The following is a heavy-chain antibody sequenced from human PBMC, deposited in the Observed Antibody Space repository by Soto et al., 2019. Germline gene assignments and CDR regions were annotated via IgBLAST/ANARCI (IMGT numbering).Heavy chain of an antibody. J-gene: IGHJ4*02. D-gene: IGHD5-12*01. CDR1: GFVFSSYS. CDR3: ARPRGYRGYDNIDY. Sequence: EVQLVESGGGLVKPGGSLRLSCAASGFVFSSYSMNWVRQVPGKGLEWVSSISPSSDDIHYADSVKGRFTISRDNAKNSLYLQMNSLRGEDTAVYYCARPRGYRGYDNIDYWGQGALVTVSS. CDR2: ISPSSDDI. V-gene: IGHV3-21*01.